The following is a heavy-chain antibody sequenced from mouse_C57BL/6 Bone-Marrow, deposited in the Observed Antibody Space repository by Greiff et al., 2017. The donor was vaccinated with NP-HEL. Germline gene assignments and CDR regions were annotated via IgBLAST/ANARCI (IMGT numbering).Heavy chain of an antibody. CDR2: ILPGSGCT. Sequence: VQGVESGAELMKPGASVKLSCKATGYTFTGYWIEWVKQRPGHGLEWIGEILPGSGCTNYNEKFKGKATFTADTSSNTAYMQLSSLTTEDSAIYYCAREGLRLLTWFAYWGQGTLVTVSA. V-gene: IGHV1-9*01. D-gene: IGHD3-2*02. CDR1: GYTFTGYW. J-gene: IGHJ3*01. CDR3: AREGLRLLTWFAY.